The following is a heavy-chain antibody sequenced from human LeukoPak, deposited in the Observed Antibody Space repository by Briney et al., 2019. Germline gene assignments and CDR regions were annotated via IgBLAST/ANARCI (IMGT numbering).Heavy chain of an antibody. CDR1: GGSFGLYH. CDR2: ILYNGST. V-gene: IGHV4-59*01. CDR3: ARDRAAGSDWLDP. Sequence: SETLSLTCTVSGGSFGLYHWSWIRQPPGKGLEWIGYILYNGSTKYNISLKSRLTISIDTSKNQFSLKLSSVTAADTAVYYCARDRAAGSDWLDPWGQGTLVTVSS. J-gene: IGHJ5*02. D-gene: IGHD3-10*01.